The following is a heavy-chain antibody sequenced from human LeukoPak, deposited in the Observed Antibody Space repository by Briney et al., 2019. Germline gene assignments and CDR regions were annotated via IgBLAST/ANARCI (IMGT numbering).Heavy chain of an antibody. V-gene: IGHV3-33*01. CDR1: GSTFSSYG. D-gene: IGHD3-22*01. Sequence: QPGGSLRLSCAASGSTFSSYGMHWVRQAPGKGLEWVAVIWYDGSNKYYADSVKGRFTISRDNSKNTLYLQMNSLRAEDTAVYYCASVYRRGKNYYDSSGYPRDAFDIWGQGTMVTVSS. J-gene: IGHJ3*02. CDR3: ASVYRRGKNYYDSSGYPRDAFDI. CDR2: IWYDGSNK.